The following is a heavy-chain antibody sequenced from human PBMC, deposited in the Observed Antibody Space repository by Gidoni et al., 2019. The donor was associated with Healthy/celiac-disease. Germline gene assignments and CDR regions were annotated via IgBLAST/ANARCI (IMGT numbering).Heavy chain of an antibody. CDR1: GFTFSDYY. D-gene: IGHD3-16*01. J-gene: IGHJ4*02. V-gene: IGHV3-11*06. Sequence: QVQLVESGGGLVKPGGSLRLSCAASGFTFSDYYMSWIRQAPGKGLEWVSYISSSSSYTNYADSVKGRFTISRDNAKNSLYLQMNSLRAEDTAVYYCARDFYDYVWGRSPDYWGQGTLVTVSS. CDR2: ISSSSSYT. CDR3: ARDFYDYVWGRSPDY.